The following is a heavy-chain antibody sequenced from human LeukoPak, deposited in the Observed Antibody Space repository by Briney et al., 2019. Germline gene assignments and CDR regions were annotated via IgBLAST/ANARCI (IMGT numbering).Heavy chain of an antibody. J-gene: IGHJ4*02. CDR3: AKGGYDYVEIAYFDY. CDR1: GFTFSNYA. V-gene: IGHV3-23*01. CDR2: IIGSSGST. D-gene: IGHD5-12*01. Sequence: QPGGSLRLSCAASGFTFSNYAMSWVRQAPGKGLEWVSVIIGSSGSTFYADSVKGRFTIFRDNSKNTLYLQMNSLRAGDTAVYYCAKGGYDYVEIAYFDYWGQGTLVTVSS.